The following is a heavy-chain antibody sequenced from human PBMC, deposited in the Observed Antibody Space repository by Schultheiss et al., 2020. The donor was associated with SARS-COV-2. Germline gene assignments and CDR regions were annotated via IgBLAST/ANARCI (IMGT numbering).Heavy chain of an antibody. V-gene: IGHV3-21*01. D-gene: IGHD6-13*01. Sequence: GGSLRLSCAASGFTFNSYAMNWVRQAPGKGLEWVSSISSSSSYIYYADSVKGRFTISRDNAKNSLYLQMNSLRAEDTAVYYCARYIAAAVTPDYWGQGTLVTVSS. CDR2: ISSSSSYI. CDR1: GFTFNSYA. CDR3: ARYIAAAVTPDY. J-gene: IGHJ4*02.